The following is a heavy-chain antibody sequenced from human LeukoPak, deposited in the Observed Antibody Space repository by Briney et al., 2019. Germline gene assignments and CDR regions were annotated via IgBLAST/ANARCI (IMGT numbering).Heavy chain of an antibody. CDR1: GYTFTSYD. Sequence: ASVKVSCKASGYTFTSYDINWVRQATGQGLEWMGWMNPNSGNTGYAQKFQGRVTITRNSSISTAYMELSGLRSEDTAVYYCARAVAGNIYYYYYYMDVWGKGTTVTVSS. J-gene: IGHJ6*03. D-gene: IGHD6-19*01. CDR3: ARAVAGNIYYYYYYMDV. CDR2: MNPNSGNT. V-gene: IGHV1-8*01.